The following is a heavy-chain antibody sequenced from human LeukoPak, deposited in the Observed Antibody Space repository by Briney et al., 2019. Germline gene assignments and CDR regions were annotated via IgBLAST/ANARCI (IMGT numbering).Heavy chain of an antibody. Sequence: KPSETLSLTCTVSGGSINSGSHYWRWIRQPAGKGLEWIGRIYTSGSTNYNPSLKSRVTISVDTSKNQFSLKLSSVTAADTAVYYCARAYCSSTSCYLGYWFDPWGQGTLVTVSS. V-gene: IGHV4-61*02. J-gene: IGHJ5*02. CDR1: GGSINSGSHY. D-gene: IGHD2-2*01. CDR3: ARAYCSSTSCYLGYWFDP. CDR2: IYTSGST.